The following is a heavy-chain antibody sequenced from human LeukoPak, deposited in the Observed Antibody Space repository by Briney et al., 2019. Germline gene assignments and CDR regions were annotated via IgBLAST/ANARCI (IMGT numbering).Heavy chain of an antibody. CDR2: ISYDGSNK. J-gene: IGHJ4*02. V-gene: IGHV3-30*03. CDR3: VVSRLHVNYFDY. Sequence: GGSLRLSCAASGFTFSSYGMHWVRQAPGRGLEWVAVISYDGSNKYYADSVKGRFTISRDNSKNTLYLQMNSLRAEDTAVYYCVVSRLHVNYFDYWGQGTLVTVSS. CDR1: GFTFSSYG.